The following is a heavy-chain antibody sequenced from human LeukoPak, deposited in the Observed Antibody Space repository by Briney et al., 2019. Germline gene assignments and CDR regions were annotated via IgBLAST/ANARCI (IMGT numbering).Heavy chain of an antibody. Sequence: EASVKVSCKASGYTFTGYYTHWVRQAPGQGLEWMGWINPNSGGTNYAQKFQGRVTMTRDTSISTAYMELSRLRSDDTAVYYCASNIRFGSGWTPDFDYWGQGTLVTVSS. J-gene: IGHJ4*02. CDR2: INPNSGGT. CDR3: ASNIRFGSGWTPDFDY. CDR1: GYTFTGYY. D-gene: IGHD6-19*01. V-gene: IGHV1-2*02.